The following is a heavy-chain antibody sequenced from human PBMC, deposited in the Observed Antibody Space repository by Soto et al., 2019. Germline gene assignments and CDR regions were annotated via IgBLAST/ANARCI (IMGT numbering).Heavy chain of an antibody. J-gene: IGHJ4*02. D-gene: IGHD1-20*01. Sequence: GGSLRLSCAASGFTFSNAWMNWVRQAPGKGLEWVGRIKSKTDGGTTDYAAPVKGRFTISRDDSKNTLYLQMNSLKTEDTAVYYCTTSINWNEYYFDYWGQGTLVTVSS. CDR1: GFTFSNAW. CDR2: IKSKTDGGTT. CDR3: TTSINWNEYYFDY. V-gene: IGHV3-15*07.